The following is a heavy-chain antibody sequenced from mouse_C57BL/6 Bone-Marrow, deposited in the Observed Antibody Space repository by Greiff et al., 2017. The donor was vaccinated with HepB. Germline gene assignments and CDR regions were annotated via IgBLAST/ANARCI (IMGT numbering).Heavy chain of an antibody. Sequence: QVQLQHPGAELVKPGASVKLSCKASGYTFTSYWMHWVKQRPGQGLEWIGMIHPNSGSTNYNEKFKSKATLTVDKSSSTAYMQLSSLTSEDSAVYYCARAYDGHWYFDVWGTGTTVTVSS. CDR3: ARAYDGHWYFDV. CDR1: GYTFTSYW. D-gene: IGHD2-3*01. CDR2: IHPNSGST. J-gene: IGHJ1*03. V-gene: IGHV1-64*01.